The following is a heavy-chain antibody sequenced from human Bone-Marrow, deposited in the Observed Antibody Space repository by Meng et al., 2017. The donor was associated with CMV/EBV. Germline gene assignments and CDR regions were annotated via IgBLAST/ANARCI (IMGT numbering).Heavy chain of an antibody. J-gene: IGHJ4*02. CDR3: ARGSAAAGKSLDY. CDR2: INHSGST. CDR1: GGSFSGYY. Sequence: SETLSLTCAVYGGSFSGYYWSWIRQPPGKGLEWIGEINHSGSTNYNPSLKSRVTISVDTSKNQFSLKLSSVTAADTAVYYCARGSAAAGKSLDYWGQGKLVPVSS. D-gene: IGHD6-13*01. V-gene: IGHV4-34*01.